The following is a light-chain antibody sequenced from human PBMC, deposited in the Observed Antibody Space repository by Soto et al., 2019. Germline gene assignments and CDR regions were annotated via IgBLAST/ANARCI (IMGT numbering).Light chain of an antibody. CDR1: QCINNY. J-gene: IGKJ4*01. CDR2: AAS. CDR3: QKYYSVPLT. V-gene: IGKV1-27*01. Sequence: DIQMTQSPSSLSASVGDRVTITCRASQCINNYLAWYQQKPGKVPKLLIYAASTLQSGVPSRFSGSGSGTDFTLTISRLQPEDVGTYYCQKYYSVPLTFGGGTKVDIK.